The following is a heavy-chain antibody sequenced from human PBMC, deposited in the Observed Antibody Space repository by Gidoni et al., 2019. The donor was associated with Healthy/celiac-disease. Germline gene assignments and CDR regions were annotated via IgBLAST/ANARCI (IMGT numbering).Heavy chain of an antibody. CDR2: ISYDGSNK. Sequence: QVQLVESGGGVVQPGRSLRLSCAASGFTFSRYGMHWVRQAPGKGLEWVAVISYDGSNKYYADSVKGRFTISRDNSKNTLYLQMNSLRAEDTAVYYCAKGGPRRMTTVTDFDYWGQGTLVTVSS. J-gene: IGHJ4*02. CDR3: AKGGPRRMTTVTDFDY. V-gene: IGHV3-30*18. D-gene: IGHD4-17*01. CDR1: GFTFSRYG.